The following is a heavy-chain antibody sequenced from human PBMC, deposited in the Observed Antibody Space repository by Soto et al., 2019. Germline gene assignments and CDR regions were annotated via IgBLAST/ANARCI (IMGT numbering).Heavy chain of an antibody. D-gene: IGHD5-18*01. J-gene: IGHJ4*02. Sequence: EVHLVESGGVLVKPGGSLRLSCAVSGITFSKAWMTWVRQAPGKGLEWVGRINSKTDDGTTDYAAPVKGRFAISRDESKNTLYLQMNSLKIDDTAVYYCTTVGGYSYGLEYWGQGTLVTVSS. CDR2: INSKTDDGTT. V-gene: IGHV3-15*07. CDR1: GITFSKAW. CDR3: TTVGGYSYGLEY.